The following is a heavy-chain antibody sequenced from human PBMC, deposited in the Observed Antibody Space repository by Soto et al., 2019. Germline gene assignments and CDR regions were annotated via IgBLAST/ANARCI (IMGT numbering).Heavy chain of an antibody. CDR3: AIFAYSGTYYDGFDI. D-gene: IGHD1-26*01. V-gene: IGHV3-23*01. Sequence: EVQLLESGGGLVQPGGSLRLSCAASGFSFSRYAKSWVRQAPGKGLEWVSSITGSGDSATGDRTFYADSVKGRFTISRDNSKNTVYLQMNSLRAEDTAVYYCAIFAYSGTYYDGFDIWGQGTTVTVSS. CDR2: ITGSGDSATGDRT. CDR1: GFSFSRYA. J-gene: IGHJ3*02.